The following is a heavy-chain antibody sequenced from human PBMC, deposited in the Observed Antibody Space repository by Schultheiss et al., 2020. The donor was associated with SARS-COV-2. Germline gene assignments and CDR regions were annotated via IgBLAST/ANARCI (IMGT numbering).Heavy chain of an antibody. CDR2: IIPIFGTA. CDR3: ARGSPKRRDGYNDWDY. D-gene: IGHD5-24*01. V-gene: IGHV1-69*13. J-gene: IGHJ4*02. Sequence: SVKVSCKASGYTFTSYGISWVRQAPGQGLEWMGGIIPIFGTANYAQKFQGRVTITADESTSTAYMELSSLRSEDTAVYYCARGSPKRRDGYNDWDYWGQGTLVTVSS. CDR1: GYTFTSYG.